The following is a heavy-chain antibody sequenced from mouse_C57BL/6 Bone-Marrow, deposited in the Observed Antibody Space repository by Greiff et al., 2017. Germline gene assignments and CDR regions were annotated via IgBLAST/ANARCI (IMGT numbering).Heavy chain of an antibody. Sequence: QVQLQQSGAELVRPGTSVTMSCKASGYTFTNYWIGWAKQRPGHGLEWIGDIYPGGGYTNYNEKFKGKATLTADKSSSTAYMQFSSLTSEDSAIYYCARLGAGTYAMDYWGQGTSVTVSS. J-gene: IGHJ4*01. CDR3: ARLGAGTYAMDY. CDR1: GYTFTNYW. V-gene: IGHV1-63*01. CDR2: IYPGGGYT. D-gene: IGHD4-1*01.